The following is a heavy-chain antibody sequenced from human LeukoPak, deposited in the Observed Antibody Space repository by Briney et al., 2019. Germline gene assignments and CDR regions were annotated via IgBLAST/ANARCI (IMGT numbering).Heavy chain of an antibody. V-gene: IGHV3-30*02. J-gene: IGHJ4*02. CDR3: AKHPHRDIVVVPAASYYFDY. CDR2: IRYDGSNK. CDR1: GFTFSSYG. D-gene: IGHD2-2*01. Sequence: GGSLRLSCAASGFTFSSYGMHWVRQAPGKGLEWVAFIRYDGSNKYYADSVKGRFTISRDNSKNTLYLQMNSLRAEDTAVYYCAKHPHRDIVVVPAASYYFDYWGQGTLVTVSS.